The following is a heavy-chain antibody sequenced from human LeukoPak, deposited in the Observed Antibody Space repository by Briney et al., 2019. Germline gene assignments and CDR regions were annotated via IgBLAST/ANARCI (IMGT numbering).Heavy chain of an antibody. CDR2: INPSGGTT. J-gene: IGHJ4*02. Sequence: ASVKVSCKASGYTFINYYMHWVRQAPGQGLEWMGIINPSGGTTSYAQNFQGRVTMTRDTSTSTVYMELSSLRSEDTAVYYCAREIGPRQLHLWGSAFDYWGQGTLVTVSS. CDR1: GYTFINYY. D-gene: IGHD5-18*01. CDR3: AREIGPRQLHLWGSAFDY. V-gene: IGHV1-46*01.